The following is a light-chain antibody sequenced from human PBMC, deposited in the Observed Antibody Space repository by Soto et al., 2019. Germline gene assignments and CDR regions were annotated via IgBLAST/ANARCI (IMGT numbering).Light chain of an antibody. Sequence: QSVLTQPPSVSGVPGQRVPISCTGNNSNLGAGYDVHWDQQLPGAAPKLVVFGNRNRPSGVPERFSGAKSGTSASLAITGLQAEDEADYYCQAYDYSLTAFVFGGGTKLTVL. CDR3: QAYDYSLTAFV. V-gene: IGLV1-40*01. CDR2: GNR. J-gene: IGLJ3*02. CDR1: NSNLGAGYD.